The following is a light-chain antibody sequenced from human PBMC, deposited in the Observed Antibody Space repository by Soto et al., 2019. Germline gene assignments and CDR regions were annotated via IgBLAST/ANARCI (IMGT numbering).Light chain of an antibody. V-gene: IGLV2-14*03. J-gene: IGLJ1*01. Sequence: QSALTQPASVSGSPGQSITISCTGTSRDVGAYDFVSWYQQHPGKAPKLVIYDVSNRPSGVSTRFSGSKSGNTASLTISGLQAEDEADYYCGSYTISSSRVFGTGTKVTVL. CDR3: GSYTISSSRV. CDR1: SRDVGAYDF. CDR2: DVS.